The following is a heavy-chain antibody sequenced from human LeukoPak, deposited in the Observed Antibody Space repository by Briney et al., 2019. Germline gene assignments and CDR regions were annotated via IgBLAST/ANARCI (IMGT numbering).Heavy chain of an antibody. CDR2: ISSSVSTI. J-gene: IGHJ4*02. Sequence: GGSLRLSCAASGFTFSSYEMNWVRQAPGKGLEWVSYISSSVSTIYYADSVKGRFTISRDNAKNSLYLQMNSLRAEDTALYYCAREDSSGYYYYFDYWGQGTLVTVSS. V-gene: IGHV3-48*03. CDR1: GFTFSSYE. D-gene: IGHD3-22*01. CDR3: AREDSSGYYYYFDY.